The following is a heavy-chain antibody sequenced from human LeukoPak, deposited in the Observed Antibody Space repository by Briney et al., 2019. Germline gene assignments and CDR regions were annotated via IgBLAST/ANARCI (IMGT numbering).Heavy chain of an antibody. CDR1: GFTFSFYS. CDR3: ARDRRLLYFGELFHDAFDI. J-gene: IGHJ3*02. D-gene: IGHD3-10*01. CDR2: IYSDGNT. Sequence: PGGSLRLSCAASGFTFSFYSMIWVCQAPGNGLEWVSVIYSDGNTYYADSVKGRFTISRDNSKNTLYLQMNSLRAEDTAVYYCARDRRLLYFGELFHDAFDIWGQGTMVTVSS. V-gene: IGHV3-53*01.